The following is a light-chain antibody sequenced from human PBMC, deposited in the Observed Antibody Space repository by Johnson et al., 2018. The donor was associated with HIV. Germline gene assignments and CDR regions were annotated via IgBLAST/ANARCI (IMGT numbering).Light chain of an antibody. Sequence: QSALTQPPSVSAAPGQNVTISCSGSRTNIGNNFVSWYQQFPGTAPKLLIYEDNKRPSGIPDRFSGSRSGTSATLGISGLQTGDEADYYCATWDSGPNSEGIFGTGTKVTVL. J-gene: IGLJ1*01. CDR1: RTNIGNNF. V-gene: IGLV1-51*02. CDR2: EDN. CDR3: ATWDSGPNSEGI.